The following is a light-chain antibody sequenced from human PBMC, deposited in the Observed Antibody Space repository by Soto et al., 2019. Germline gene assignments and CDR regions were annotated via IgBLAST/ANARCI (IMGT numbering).Light chain of an antibody. CDR2: GAS. CDR3: QQYNNWPLT. Sequence: EIVMTQSPATLSVSPGERATLSCRASQSVRINLAWYQQKPGQAPRLLIYGASTRATGVPARFSGSESGTAFTLTISSLQAEDFAIYSCQQYNNWPLTFGPGTKV. CDR1: QSVRIN. J-gene: IGKJ3*01. V-gene: IGKV3-15*01.